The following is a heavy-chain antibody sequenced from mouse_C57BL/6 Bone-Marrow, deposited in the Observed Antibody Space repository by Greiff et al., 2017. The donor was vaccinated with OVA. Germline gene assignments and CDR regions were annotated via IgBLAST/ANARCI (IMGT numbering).Heavy chain of an antibody. CDR3: AREGMVTYWYFDV. CDR2: IYPGSGST. CDR1: GYTFTSYW. J-gene: IGHJ1*03. D-gene: IGHD2-3*01. V-gene: IGHV1-55*01. Sequence: QVHVKQPGAELVKPGASVKMSCKASGYTFTSYWITWVKQRPGQGLEWIGDIYPGSGSTNYNEKFKSKATLTVDTSSSTAYMQLSSLTSEDSAVYYCAREGMVTYWYFDVWGTGTTVTVSS.